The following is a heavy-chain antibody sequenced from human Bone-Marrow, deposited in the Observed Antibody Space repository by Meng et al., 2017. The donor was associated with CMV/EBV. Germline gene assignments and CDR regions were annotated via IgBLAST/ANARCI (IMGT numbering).Heavy chain of an antibody. J-gene: IGHJ4*02. CDR1: GASFSGYY. Sequence: SETLSLTCAVQGASFSGYYWRWIRQPPGKGLEWIGEINHSGSTNYNPSLKSRVTISGDTSKNQFSLKLSSVTAADTAVYYCARDGAATGLDYWGQGTLVTVLL. D-gene: IGHD6-25*01. V-gene: IGHV4-34*01. CDR3: ARDGAATGLDY. CDR2: INHSGST.